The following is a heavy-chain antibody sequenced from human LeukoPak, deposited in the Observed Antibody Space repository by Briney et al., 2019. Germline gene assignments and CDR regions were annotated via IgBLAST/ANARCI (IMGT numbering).Heavy chain of an antibody. CDR3: ARDHRGIAAAGTGDY. D-gene: IGHD6-13*01. Sequence: GGSLRLSCAASGFTFSSYWMHWVRQAPGKGLVWVSRINSDGSSTSYADSVKGRFTISRDNAKNMLYLQMNSLRAEDTAVYYCARDHRGIAAAGTGDYWGQGTLVTVSS. J-gene: IGHJ4*02. V-gene: IGHV3-74*01. CDR2: INSDGSST. CDR1: GFTFSSYW.